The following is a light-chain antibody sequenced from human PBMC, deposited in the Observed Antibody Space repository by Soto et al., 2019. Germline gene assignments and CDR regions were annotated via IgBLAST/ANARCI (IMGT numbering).Light chain of an antibody. CDR1: QTINSW. Sequence: DIQMTQSPSTLSASVGDRVTITCRASQTINSWLAWYQQKPGKAPKVLIYEASSLESGVPSRFSGSGSGTEFTLTISSLEPDDFATYYCQQYNFFPLTFGGGTKVEIK. CDR3: QQYNFFPLT. V-gene: IGKV1-5*03. CDR2: EAS. J-gene: IGKJ4*01.